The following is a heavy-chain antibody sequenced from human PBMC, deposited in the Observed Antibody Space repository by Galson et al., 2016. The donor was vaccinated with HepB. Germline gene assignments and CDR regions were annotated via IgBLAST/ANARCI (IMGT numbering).Heavy chain of an antibody. J-gene: IGHJ4*02. V-gene: IGHV3-30*18. CDR3: AKDGRIYCSSASCHDHFHY. CDR2: ISYDGSNK. CDR1: GFTLSSYG. Sequence: SLRLSCAAPGFTLSSYGMHWVRQAPGKGLGWVAFISYDGSNKKYADSVKGRFTISRDNSKKTPYLTMNSLRAEDPAVYYCAKDGRIYCSSASCHDHFHYWGQGTLVTVSS. D-gene: IGHD2-2*01.